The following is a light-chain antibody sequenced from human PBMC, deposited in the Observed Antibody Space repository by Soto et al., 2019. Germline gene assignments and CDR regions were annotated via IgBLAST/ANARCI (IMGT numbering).Light chain of an antibody. CDR2: DAS. J-gene: IGKJ1*01. CDR3: QHYNHYSWT. CDR1: QSITNW. V-gene: IGKV1-5*01. Sequence: DIPMTQSPSTLSASVEDRVTITCRASQSITNWLAWYQQKPGKAPKLLIYDASSLESGVPSRFSGSGSGTEFTLTISSLQPDDFATYYCQHYNHYSWTFGQGTKVEI.